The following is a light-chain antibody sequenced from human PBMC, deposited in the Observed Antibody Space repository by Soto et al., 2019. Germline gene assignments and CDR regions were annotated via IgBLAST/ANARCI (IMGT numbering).Light chain of an antibody. CDR2: KAS. Sequence: DIQMTQSPSTLSASVGDRVTITCRASQSIDGWLAWYQQKPGKAPNLLIYKASSLESGVPSRFSGSGFGTELTLTISSLQPDDFATYYCQQYNSYTFGGGTKVEIK. CDR3: QQYNSYT. J-gene: IGKJ4*01. CDR1: QSIDGW. V-gene: IGKV1-5*03.